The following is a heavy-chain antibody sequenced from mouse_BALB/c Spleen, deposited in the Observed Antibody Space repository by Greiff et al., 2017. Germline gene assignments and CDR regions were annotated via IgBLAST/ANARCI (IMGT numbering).Heavy chain of an antibody. CDR1: GYSFTSYY. V-gene: IGHV1S135*01. CDR2: IDPFNGGT. Sequence: VQLQQSGPELMKPGASVKISCKASGYSFTSYYMHWVKQSHGKSLEWIGYIDPFNGGTSYNQKFKGKATLTVDKSSSTAYMHLSSLTSEDSAVYYCARFWDGFAYWGQGTLVTVSA. J-gene: IGHJ3*01. CDR3: ARFWDGFAY. D-gene: IGHD4-1*01.